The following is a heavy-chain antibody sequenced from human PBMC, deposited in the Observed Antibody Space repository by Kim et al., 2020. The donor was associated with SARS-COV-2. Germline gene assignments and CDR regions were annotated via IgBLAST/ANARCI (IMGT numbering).Heavy chain of an antibody. J-gene: IGHJ6*03. D-gene: IGHD2-2*01. Sequence: SETLSLTCAVYGGSFSGYYWSWIRQPPGKGLXWIGEXNHSGSTNYNPSLKSRVTNSVDTAXNQFSXKLSSVTAADTAGYYCARGRYCSSTSCRXYYYYMDVWVKGTTVTVSS. CDR1: GGSFSGYY. V-gene: IGHV4-34*01. CDR2: XNHSGST. CDR3: ARGRYCSSTSCRXYYYYMDV.